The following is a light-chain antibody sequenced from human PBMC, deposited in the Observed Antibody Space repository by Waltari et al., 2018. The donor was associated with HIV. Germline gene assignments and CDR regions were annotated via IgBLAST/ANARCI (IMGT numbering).Light chain of an antibody. CDR2: DSN. CDR1: AGVVTRGHC. V-gene: IGLV7-46*01. Sequence: QPVVTQEPSLTVSPGGTVLLTCASSAGVVTRGHCPYWFQLRPGHAPKKLIFDSNTRYPWTPARFAGSFLGGKGALTLTGAQPEDEAAYYCVLSDDGTLVFGGGT. CDR3: VLSDDGTLV. J-gene: IGLJ2*01.